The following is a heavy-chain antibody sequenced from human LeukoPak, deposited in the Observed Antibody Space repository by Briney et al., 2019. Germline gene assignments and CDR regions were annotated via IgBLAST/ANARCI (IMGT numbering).Heavy chain of an antibody. Sequence: TGGSLRLSCAASGFTFSSYAMHWVRQAPGKGLEWVAVISYDGSNKYYADSVKGRFTISRDNSKNTLYLQMNSLRAEDTAVYYCAREGVGDEPFDYWGQGTLVTVSS. CDR2: ISYDGSNK. CDR1: GFTFSSYA. CDR3: AREGVGDEPFDY. D-gene: IGHD2-21*02. V-gene: IGHV3-30*04. J-gene: IGHJ4*02.